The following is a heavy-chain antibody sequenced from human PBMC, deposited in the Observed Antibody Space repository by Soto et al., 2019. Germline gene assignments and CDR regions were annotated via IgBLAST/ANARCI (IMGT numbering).Heavy chain of an antibody. D-gene: IGHD5-12*01. Sequence: ETLSLTCTVSGDSINTYYWSWIRQPPGKGLEWIGHIYRSGTTRYNPSVESRVTISVDTSKNQFSLELSSVTAADAAVYYCATVQVATMYFDYWGQGILVTVSS. CDR2: IYRSGTT. CDR1: GDSINTYY. V-gene: IGHV4-59*01. J-gene: IGHJ4*02. CDR3: ATVQVATMYFDY.